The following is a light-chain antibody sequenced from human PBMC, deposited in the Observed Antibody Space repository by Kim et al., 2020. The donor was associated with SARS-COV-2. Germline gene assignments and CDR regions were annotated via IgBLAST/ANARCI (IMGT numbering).Light chain of an antibody. J-gene: IGKJ2*01. Sequence: DIQMTQSPSSLSVSVGDRVTITCRASHNIATSLSWYQQRPGKAPELLMFAASTLHSGVPPRFSGSGSGTDFTFTISSLQAADSATYYCQQTQNVPYTFGQGTKLEI. CDR3: QQTQNVPYT. CDR1: HNIATS. V-gene: IGKV1-39*01. CDR2: AAS.